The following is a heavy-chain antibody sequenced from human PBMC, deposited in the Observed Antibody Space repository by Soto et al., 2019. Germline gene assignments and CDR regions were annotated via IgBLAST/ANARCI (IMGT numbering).Heavy chain of an antibody. J-gene: IGHJ4*02. CDR2: IRSKANNYAT. CDR3: ALSDRVTTDY. Sequence: LALGCTSCRDRFSNSNIRWARKASGKGLEWVGRIRSKANNYATHFGASVEGRFTISRDNAKNTLYLQMNSLRAEDTAVYYCALSDRVTTDYWGQGTLVTVS. D-gene: IGHD2-21*02. V-gene: IGHV3-73*01. CDR1: RDRFSNSN.